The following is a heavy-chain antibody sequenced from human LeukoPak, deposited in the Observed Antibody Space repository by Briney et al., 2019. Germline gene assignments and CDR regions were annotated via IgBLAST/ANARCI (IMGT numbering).Heavy chain of an antibody. D-gene: IGHD6-19*01. CDR1: GFTFSDYY. CDR3: ARGGAPSGWYGLFDS. J-gene: IGHJ4*02. Sequence: GGSLRLSCAASGFTFSDYYMSWIRQAPGKGLEWVSYIGSSGSTIYYADSVKGRVTISRDNAKKLLYLQMNSLRAEDTAVYYCARGGAPSGWYGLFDSWGQGTLVTVSS. CDR2: IGSSGSTI. V-gene: IGHV3-11*01.